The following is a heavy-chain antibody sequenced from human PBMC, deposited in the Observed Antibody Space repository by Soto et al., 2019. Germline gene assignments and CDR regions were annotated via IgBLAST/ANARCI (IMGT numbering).Heavy chain of an antibody. Sequence: PGGSLRLSCAASGFTFSSYSMNWVRQAPGKGLEWVSSISSSSSYIYYADSVKGRFTISRDNAKNSLYLQMNSLRAEDTAVYYCARNPIITGTGVDYWGQGTLVTVSS. D-gene: IGHD1-7*01. CDR2: ISSSSSYI. J-gene: IGHJ4*02. V-gene: IGHV3-21*01. CDR3: ARNPIITGTGVDY. CDR1: GFTFSSYS.